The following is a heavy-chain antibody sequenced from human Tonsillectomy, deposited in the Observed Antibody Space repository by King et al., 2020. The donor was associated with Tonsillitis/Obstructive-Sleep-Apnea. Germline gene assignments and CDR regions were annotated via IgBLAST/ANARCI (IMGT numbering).Heavy chain of an antibody. J-gene: IGHJ4*02. V-gene: IGHV3-11*01. CDR3: ARATPYYDVWSGSCDN. CDR2: ITNNGNIL. CDR1: GFTFSDYY. Sequence: VQLVESGGGLVKPGGSLRLSCAASGFTFSDYYMSWIRQAPGKGLEWISYITNNGNILYYADSVKGRFTISRDNAKNSLYLQMHSLRDDDTAVYYCARATPYYDVWSGSCDNWGQGILVTVSS. D-gene: IGHD3-3*01.